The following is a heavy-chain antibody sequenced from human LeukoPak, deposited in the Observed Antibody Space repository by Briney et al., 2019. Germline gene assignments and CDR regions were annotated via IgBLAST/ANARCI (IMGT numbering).Heavy chain of an antibody. J-gene: IGHJ4*02. V-gene: IGHV3-48*02. CDR3: ARKGDYHDY. CDR2: ISGTSSNI. CDR1: GFTFSSLS. Sequence: GGSLRLSCTASGFTFSSLSMNWVRQAPGKGLEWISYISGTSSNIYYADSVEGRFTISRDNAKNSLYLQMNSLRDEDTAVYYCARKGDYHDYWGQGTLVTVSS.